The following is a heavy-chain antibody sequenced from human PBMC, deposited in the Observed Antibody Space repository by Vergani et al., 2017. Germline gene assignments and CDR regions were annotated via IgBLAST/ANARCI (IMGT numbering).Heavy chain of an antibody. J-gene: IGHJ3*02. CDR3: ARGMNSLMTDLDGFDI. CDR2: INIGGRT. D-gene: IGHD3-16*01. CDR1: GFSVSSHY. V-gene: IGHV3-66*02. Sequence: LVESGGGLVPPGGSLRLSCSASGFSVSSHYMIWVRQASGKGLEWVSTINIGGRTSYADSVKGRLTLTRDNFKNTLHLQMNSLRAEDTAVYFCARGMNSLMTDLDGFDIWGQGTMVTVSS.